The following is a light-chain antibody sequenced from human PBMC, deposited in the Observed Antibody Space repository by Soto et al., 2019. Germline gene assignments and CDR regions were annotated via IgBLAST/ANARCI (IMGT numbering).Light chain of an antibody. CDR3: SSYTSSSTLV. V-gene: IGLV2-14*01. Sequence: QSALTQPASVSGSPGQSITISCTGDSSDVGGYNYVSWYQQHPGKAPKLMIYEVSNRPSGISNRFSGSKSGNTASLTLSGLQAEDEADYYCSSYTSSSTLVFGGGTKLTVL. CDR2: EVS. J-gene: IGLJ2*01. CDR1: SSDVGGYNY.